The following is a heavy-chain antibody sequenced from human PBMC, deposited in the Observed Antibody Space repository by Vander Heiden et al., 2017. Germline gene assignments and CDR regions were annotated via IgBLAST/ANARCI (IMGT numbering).Heavy chain of an antibody. Sequence: VQLQQWGAGLLKPSETLSLTCAVYGGSFSGYYWSWLRQHPGKGLGWIWEINHSGSTNYHPSLKSRVTRSVDTSKNQFSLKLSSVTAAGTAVYYCASAAAPSMTPFDYWGQGTLVTVSS. CDR1: GGSFSGYY. V-gene: IGHV4-34*01. CDR3: ASAAAPSMTPFDY. D-gene: IGHD6-13*01. J-gene: IGHJ4*02. CDR2: INHSGST.